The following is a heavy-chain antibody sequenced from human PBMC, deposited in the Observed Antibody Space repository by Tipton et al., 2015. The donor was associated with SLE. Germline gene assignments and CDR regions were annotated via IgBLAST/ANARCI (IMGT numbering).Heavy chain of an antibody. J-gene: IGHJ4*02. CDR2: INHSEST. CDR3: ATSPTSFWSSYYDF. CDR1: GGSFSDYY. V-gene: IGHV4-34*01. D-gene: IGHD3-3*01. Sequence: TLSLTCAVYGGSFSDYYWSWIRQPPGKGLEWIGEINHSESTNYNPSLKSRVTISVDTSKNQFSLKLSSVTAADTALYYCATSPTSFWSSYYDFWGQGILVTVSS.